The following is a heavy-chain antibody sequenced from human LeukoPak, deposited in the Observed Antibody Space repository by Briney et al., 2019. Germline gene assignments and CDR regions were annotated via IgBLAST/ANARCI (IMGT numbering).Heavy chain of an antibody. CDR1: GFTFDDYA. CDR2: ISWNSGSI. Sequence: PGRSLRLSCAASGFTFDDYAMHWVRQAPGKGLEWVSGISWNSGSIGYADSVKGRFTISRDNAKNSLYLQMNSLRAEDTALYYCAKDRYSGNSGYFQHWGQGTLVTVSS. J-gene: IGHJ1*01. V-gene: IGHV3-9*01. CDR3: AKDRYSGNSGYFQH. D-gene: IGHD4-23*01.